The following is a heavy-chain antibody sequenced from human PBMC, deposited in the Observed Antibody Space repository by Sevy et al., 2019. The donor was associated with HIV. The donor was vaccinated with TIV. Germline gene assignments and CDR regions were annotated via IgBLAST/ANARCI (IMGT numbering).Heavy chain of an antibody. D-gene: IGHD3-16*02. CDR1: GFTFSSYG. CDR2: IRYDGSNK. J-gene: IGHJ6*02. V-gene: IGHV3-30*02. Sequence: GGSLRLSCAASGFTFSSYGMHWVRQAPGKGLEWVSFIRYDGSNKYYADSVKGRFTISRDNSKNPLYLQMNNLRAEDKAVYYSAKDVGYYDYYWGSDRPYYYGMDVWGQGTPVTVSS. CDR3: AKDVGYYDYYWGSDRPYYYGMDV.